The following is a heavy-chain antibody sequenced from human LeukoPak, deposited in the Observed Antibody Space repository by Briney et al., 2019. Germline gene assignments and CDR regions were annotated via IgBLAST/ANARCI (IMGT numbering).Heavy chain of an antibody. V-gene: IGHV3-30-3*01. J-gene: IGHJ4*02. Sequence: GGSLRLSCAASGFTFSSYAMHWVRQAPGKGLEWVAVISYDGSNKYYADSVKGRFTISRDNSKNTLYLQMNSLRAEDTAVYYCARGSPVWFGELPEDWGQGTLVTVSS. CDR1: GFTFSSYA. D-gene: IGHD3-10*01. CDR2: ISYDGSNK. CDR3: ARGSPVWFGELPED.